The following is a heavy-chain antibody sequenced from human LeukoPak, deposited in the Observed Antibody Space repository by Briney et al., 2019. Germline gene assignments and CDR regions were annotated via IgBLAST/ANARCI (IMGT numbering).Heavy chain of an antibody. CDR3: ATQYYYGSGSYYSS. CDR1: GYTFTSYD. Sequence: ASVKVSCKASGYTFTSYDFNWLRQATGQGPEWMGWMNPNSGATGYAQKFQGRVTMTRSASINTAYMELTNLRSEDTAVYYCATQYYYGSGSYYSSWGQGTLVTVSS. CDR2: MNPNSGAT. J-gene: IGHJ4*02. D-gene: IGHD3-10*01. V-gene: IGHV1-8*01.